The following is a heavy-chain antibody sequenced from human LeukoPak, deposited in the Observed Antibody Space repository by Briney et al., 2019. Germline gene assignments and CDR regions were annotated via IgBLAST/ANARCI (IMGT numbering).Heavy chain of an antibody. CDR3: ARVGTEFDP. D-gene: IGHD1-1*01. CDR2: INHSGST. J-gene: IGHJ5*02. CDR1: GGSFSGYY. Sequence: SETLSLSCAVYGGSFSGYYWSWIRQPPGKGLEWIGEINHSGSTNYNPSLKSRVTISVDTSKNQFSLKLSSVTAADTAVYYCARVGTEFDPWGQGTLVTVSS. V-gene: IGHV4-34*01.